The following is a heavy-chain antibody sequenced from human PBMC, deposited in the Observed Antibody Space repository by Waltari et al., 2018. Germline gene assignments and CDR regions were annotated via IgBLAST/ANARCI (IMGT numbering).Heavy chain of an antibody. CDR1: GFNFSSYT. J-gene: IGHJ4*02. Sequence: EVQLVESGGGLVQPGGSLRLSCAASGFNFSSYTLNWVRPATGEGLEWVSYICSSSRTIYYADSVKGRFTISRDNAKNSLYLQMNSLRAEDTAVYYCAVPSQSDFDYWGQGTLVTVSS. CDR3: AVPSQSDFDY. CDR2: ICSSSRTI. V-gene: IGHV3-48*01.